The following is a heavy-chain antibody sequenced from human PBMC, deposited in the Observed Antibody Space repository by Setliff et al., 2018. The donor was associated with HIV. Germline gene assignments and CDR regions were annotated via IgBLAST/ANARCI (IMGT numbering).Heavy chain of an antibody. CDR3: ARDQLRIPERWDFDF. Sequence: ASVKVSCKASGYTFTDFGITWVRQAPGQGLEWMGWIGAFNGNTHYPQNLQGRVTMTTDTSTRTAYMELRSLRVEDTAVYYCARDQLRIPERWDFDFWGQGTLVTVSS. J-gene: IGHJ4*02. V-gene: IGHV1-18*01. CDR1: GYTFTDFG. D-gene: IGHD1-26*01. CDR2: IGAFNGNT.